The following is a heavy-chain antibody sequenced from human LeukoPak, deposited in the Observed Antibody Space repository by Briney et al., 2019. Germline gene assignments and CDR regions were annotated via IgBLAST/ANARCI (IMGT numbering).Heavy chain of an antibody. J-gene: IGHJ3*02. V-gene: IGHV3-23*01. CDR3: AKDMSITMIVGDGAFDI. Sequence: GGSLRLSCAASGFTFSSYAMSWVRQAPGKGLEWVSAISGSGGSTYYADSVKGRFTISRDNSKNTLYLQMNSLRAEDTAVYYCAKDMSITMIVGDGAFDIWGQGTMVTVSS. CDR2: ISGSGGST. CDR1: GFTFSSYA. D-gene: IGHD3-22*01.